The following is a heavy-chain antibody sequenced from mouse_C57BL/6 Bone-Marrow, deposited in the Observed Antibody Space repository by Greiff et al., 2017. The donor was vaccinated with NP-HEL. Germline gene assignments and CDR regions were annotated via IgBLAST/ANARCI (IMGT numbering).Heavy chain of an antibody. D-gene: IGHD4-1*02. CDR2: IWRGGST. CDR3: AKANGDVRYFDV. Sequence: QVQLQQSGPGLVQPSQSLSITCTVSGFSLTSYGVHWVRQSPGKGLEWLGVIWRGGSTDYNAAFMSRLSITKDNSKSHVFFKMNRLQADDTAIYYCAKANGDVRYFDVWGTGTTVTVSS. V-gene: IGHV2-5*01. J-gene: IGHJ1*03. CDR1: GFSLTSYG.